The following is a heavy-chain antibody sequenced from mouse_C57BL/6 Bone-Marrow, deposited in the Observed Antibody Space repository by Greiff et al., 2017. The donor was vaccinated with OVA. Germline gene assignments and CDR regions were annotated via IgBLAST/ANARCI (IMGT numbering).Heavy chain of an antibody. D-gene: IGHD1-1*01. CDR1: GFTFSDAW. V-gene: IGHV6-6*01. CDR2: IRNKANNHAT. J-gene: IGHJ1*03. Sequence: EVKLMESGGGLVQPGGSMKLSCAASGFTFSDAWMDWVRQSPEKGLEWVAEIRNKANNHATYYAESVKGRFTISRDDSKSSVYLQMNSLRAEDTGIYYCTRSYHYGSSPWYFDVWGTGTTVTVSS. CDR3: TRSYHYGSSPWYFDV.